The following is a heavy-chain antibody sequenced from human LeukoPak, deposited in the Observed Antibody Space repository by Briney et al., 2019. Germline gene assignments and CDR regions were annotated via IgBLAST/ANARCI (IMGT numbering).Heavy chain of an antibody. CDR1: GGSFSGYY. D-gene: IGHD6-19*01. V-gene: IGHV4-34*01. CDR2: INHSGST. Sequence: SETLSLTCAVYGGSFSGYYWSWIRQPPAKGLEWTGEINHSGSTNYNPSLKSRVTISVDTSKNQFSLKLSSVTAADTAVYYCARGALYSGWSYYLDYWGQGTLVTVSS. CDR3: ARGALYSGWSYYLDY. J-gene: IGHJ4*02.